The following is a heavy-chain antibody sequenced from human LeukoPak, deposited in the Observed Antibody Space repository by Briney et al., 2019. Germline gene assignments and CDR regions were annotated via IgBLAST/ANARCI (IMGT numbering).Heavy chain of an antibody. D-gene: IGHD3-16*01. CDR3: ARDPSGGYVPYFDY. CDR1: GGTFSSYA. CDR2: IIPILGIT. Sequence: SVKVTCKASGGTFSSYAISWVRQAPGQGLEWMGRIIPILGITNYAQKFQGRVTITADKSTSTAYMELSSLRSDDTAVYYCARDPSGGYVPYFDYWGQGTLVTVSS. J-gene: IGHJ4*02. V-gene: IGHV1-69*04.